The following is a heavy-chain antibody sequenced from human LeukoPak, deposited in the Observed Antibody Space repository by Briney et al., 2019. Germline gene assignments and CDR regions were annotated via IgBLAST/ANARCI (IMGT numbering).Heavy chain of an antibody. Sequence: ASVKVSCKASGYTFTSYGISWVRQAPGQGLEWMGWINPNSGGTNYAQKFQGRVTMTRDTSISTAYMELRRLRSDDTAVYYCARVFQKQLSDYWGQGSLVTVSS. J-gene: IGHJ4*02. CDR3: ARVFQKQLSDY. D-gene: IGHD6-13*01. CDR1: GYTFTSYG. CDR2: INPNSGGT. V-gene: IGHV1-2*02.